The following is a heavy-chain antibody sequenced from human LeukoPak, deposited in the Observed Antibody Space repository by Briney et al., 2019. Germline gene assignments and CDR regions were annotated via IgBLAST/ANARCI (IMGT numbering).Heavy chain of an antibody. V-gene: IGHV4-39*01. CDR1: GGTISSRSYC. J-gene: IGHJ5*02. CDR3: ARGYSSSWYFNWFDP. Sequence: PSETLSLTCTVSGGTISSRSYCWGWIRQPPGKGLEWIGNIYYSGSSYYNSSLKSRVTISVDTSKNQFSLKLSSVTAADTAVYYCARGYSSSWYFNWFDPWGQGTLVTVSS. D-gene: IGHD6-13*01. CDR2: IYYSGSS.